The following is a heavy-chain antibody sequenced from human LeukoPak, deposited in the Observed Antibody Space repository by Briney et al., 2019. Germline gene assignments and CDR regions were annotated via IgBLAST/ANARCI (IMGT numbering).Heavy chain of an antibody. CDR2: ISSSSSYI. Sequence: GGSLRLSCAASGFTFSSYSMNWVRQAPGEGLEWVSSISSSSSYIYYADSVKGRFTISRDNAKNSLYLQMNSLRAEDTAVYYCARDTRGYDYVWGIHWGQGTLVTVSS. V-gene: IGHV3-21*01. J-gene: IGHJ4*02. D-gene: IGHD3-16*01. CDR3: ARDTRGYDYVWGIH. CDR1: GFTFSSYS.